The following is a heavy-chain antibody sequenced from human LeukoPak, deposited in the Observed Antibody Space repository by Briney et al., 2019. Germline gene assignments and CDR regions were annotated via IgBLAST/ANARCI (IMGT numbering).Heavy chain of an antibody. D-gene: IGHD2-15*01. V-gene: IGHV4-61*01. J-gene: IGHJ6*04. CDR3: ERLVVAATSYYYGMDV. Sequence: SETLSLTCTVSGGSVSSGSYYWSWIRQPPGKGLEWIGYIYYSGSTNYNPSLKSRVTISVDTSKNQFSLKLSSVTAADTAVYYCERLVVAATSYYYGMDVWGKGTTVTVSS. CDR2: IYYSGST. CDR1: GGSVSSGSYY.